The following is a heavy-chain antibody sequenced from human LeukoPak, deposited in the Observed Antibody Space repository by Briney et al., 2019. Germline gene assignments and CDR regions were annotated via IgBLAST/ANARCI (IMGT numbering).Heavy chain of an antibody. J-gene: IGHJ5*02. D-gene: IGHD6-13*01. V-gene: IGHV4-59*12. CDR2: VYYTGST. CDR1: GGSISGYY. CDR3: ARVRAAAGYWTYAYNWFDP. Sequence: SETLSLTCTVSGGSISGYYWNWIRQSPEKGLEWIGYVYYTGSTNNNPSLERRVSISVDTSRNQFSLKLSSVTAADTAVYYCARVRAAAGYWTYAYNWFDPWGQGTLVTVSS.